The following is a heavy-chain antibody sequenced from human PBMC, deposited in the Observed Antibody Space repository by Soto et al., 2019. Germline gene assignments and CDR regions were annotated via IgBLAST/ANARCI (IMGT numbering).Heavy chain of an antibody. Sequence: QVQLVQSGAEVKKPGSSVKVYWKASGGTFSSYAISWVRQAPGQGLEWMGGIIPIFGTANYAQKFQGRVTITADESTSTAYMELSSLRSEDTAVYYCARAVNYDILTGYYPNWFDPWGQGTLVTVSS. D-gene: IGHD3-9*01. CDR2: IIPIFGTA. CDR3: ARAVNYDILTGYYPNWFDP. CDR1: GGTFSSYA. V-gene: IGHV1-69*12. J-gene: IGHJ5*02.